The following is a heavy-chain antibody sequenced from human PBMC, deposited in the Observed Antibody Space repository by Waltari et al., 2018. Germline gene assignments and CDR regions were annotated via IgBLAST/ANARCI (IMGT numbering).Heavy chain of an antibody. Sequence: QVQLVQSGAEVKKPGASVKVSCKASGYTFTSYDINWVRQATGQGLEWMGWMNPNSGNTGYAQKFQGRVTITRNTSISTAYMELSSLRSEDTAVYYCARGGLSYGDYVGYYYYGMDVWGQGTTVTVSS. CDR2: MNPNSGNT. J-gene: IGHJ6*02. CDR1: GYTFTSYD. V-gene: IGHV1-8*03. CDR3: ARGGLSYGDYVGYYYYGMDV. D-gene: IGHD4-17*01.